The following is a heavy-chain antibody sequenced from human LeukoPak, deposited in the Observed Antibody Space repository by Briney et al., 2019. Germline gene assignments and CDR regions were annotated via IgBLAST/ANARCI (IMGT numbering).Heavy chain of an antibody. J-gene: IGHJ4*02. CDR1: GFTFSSYA. CDR3: ADGSGKARFDY. D-gene: IGHD3-10*01. V-gene: IGHV4-34*08. CDR2: INHSGST. Sequence: PGGSLRLSCAASGFTFSSYAMSWVRQPPGKGLEWIGEINHSGSTNYNPSLKSRVTISVDTSKKQFSLKLSSVTAADTAVYYCADGSGKARFDYWGQGTLVTVSS.